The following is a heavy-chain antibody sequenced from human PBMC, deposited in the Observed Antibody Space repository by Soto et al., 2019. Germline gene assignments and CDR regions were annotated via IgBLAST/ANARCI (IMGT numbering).Heavy chain of an antibody. CDR1: GFTFSSYS. Sequence: GGSLRLSCAASGFTFSSYSMNWVRQAPGKGLEWVSYISSSSSSTIYYADSVKGRFTISRDNAKNSLYLQMNSLRDEDTAVYYCAYSSTPFDYWGQGTLVTVSS. D-gene: IGHD6-13*01. CDR2: ISSSSSSTI. CDR3: AYSSTPFDY. V-gene: IGHV3-48*02. J-gene: IGHJ4*02.